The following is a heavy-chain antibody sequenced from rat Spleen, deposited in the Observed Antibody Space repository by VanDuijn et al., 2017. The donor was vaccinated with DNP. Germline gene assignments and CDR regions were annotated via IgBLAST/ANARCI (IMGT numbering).Heavy chain of an antibody. CDR1: GYSITSNY. J-gene: IGHJ1*01. D-gene: IGHD1-12*03. V-gene: IGHV3-1*01. CDR2: ISYSGST. CDR3: ARGNDGYFPNWYFDL. Sequence: EVQLQESGPGLVRPSQSLSLTCSVTGYSITSNYWGWVRKLPGNKMEWVGHISYSGSTSYNPSLKSRISITRDTSKNHFFLHLNSVTTEDTATYYCARGNDGYFPNWYFDLWGPGTMVTVSS.